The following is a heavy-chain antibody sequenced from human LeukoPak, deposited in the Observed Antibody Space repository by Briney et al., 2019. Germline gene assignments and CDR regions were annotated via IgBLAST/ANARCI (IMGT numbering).Heavy chain of an antibody. J-gene: IGHJ4*02. CDR2: IYYSGST. CDR1: GGSISSGGYY. Sequence: PSETLSLTCTVSGGSISSGGYYWRWIRQHPGKGLEWIGDIYYSGSTYYNPSLKSRVTISVDTSKNQISLKLSSVTAADTAVYYCARAEEAAAGAIDYWGQGTLVTVSS. V-gene: IGHV4-31*03. D-gene: IGHD6-13*01. CDR3: ARAEEAAAGAIDY.